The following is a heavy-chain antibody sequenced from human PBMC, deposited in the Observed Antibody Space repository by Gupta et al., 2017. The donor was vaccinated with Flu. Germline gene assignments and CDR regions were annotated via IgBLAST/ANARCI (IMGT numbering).Heavy chain of an antibody. V-gene: IGHV3-53*02. CDR1: GFTVSSNY. Sequence: EVQLVETGGGLIQPGGSLRLSCAASGFTVSSNYMSWVRQAPGKGLEWVSVIYSGGSTYYADSVKGRFTISRDNSKNTLYLQMNSLRAEDTAVYYCASGYYDSSGYTDAFDIWAKGQWSPSLQ. CDR3: ASGYYDSSGYTDAFDI. CDR2: IYSGGST. D-gene: IGHD3-22*01. J-gene: IGHJ3*02.